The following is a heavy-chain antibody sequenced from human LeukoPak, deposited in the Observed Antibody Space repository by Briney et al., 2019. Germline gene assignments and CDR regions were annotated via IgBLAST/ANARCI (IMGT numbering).Heavy chain of an antibody. Sequence: PGGSLRLSCAASGFTFSSYTMSWVRQAPGKGLEWVSAISGSSGSTYYAGSVKGRFTISRDNSKNTLYLQMNSLRAEDTAVYYCAKGLRDIVAFMDVWGKGTTVTVSS. V-gene: IGHV3-23*01. D-gene: IGHD5-12*01. CDR1: GFTFSSYT. J-gene: IGHJ6*03. CDR3: AKGLRDIVAFMDV. CDR2: ISGSSGST.